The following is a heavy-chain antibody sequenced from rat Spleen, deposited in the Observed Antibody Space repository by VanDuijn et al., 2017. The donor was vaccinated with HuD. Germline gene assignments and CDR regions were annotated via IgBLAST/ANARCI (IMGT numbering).Heavy chain of an antibody. Sequence: EVQLVESDGGLVQPGRSLKLSCAASGFTFSDYYMAWVRQAPTKGLEWVASISYEGGTTYYRDSVKGRFTVSRDNAKSTLYLQMDSLRSEDTATYYCTRHPDYSNYFDYWGQGVMVTVSS. CDR3: TRHPDYSNYFDY. V-gene: IGHV5-20*01. CDR2: ISYEGGTT. CDR1: GFTFSDYY. J-gene: IGHJ2*01. D-gene: IGHD1-1*01.